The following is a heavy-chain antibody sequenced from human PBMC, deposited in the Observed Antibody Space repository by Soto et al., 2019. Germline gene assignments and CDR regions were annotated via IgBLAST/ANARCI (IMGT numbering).Heavy chain of an antibody. J-gene: IGHJ5*02. CDR2: ISYDGSNK. CDR3: ARDQYYDILTGHNWFDP. Sequence: GSLRLSCAASGFTFSSYAMHWVRQAPGKGLEWVAVISYDGSNKYYADSVKGRFTISRDNSKNTLYLQMNSLRAEDTAVYYCARDQYYDILTGHNWFDPWGQGTLVTVSS. CDR1: GFTFSSYA. D-gene: IGHD3-9*01. V-gene: IGHV3-30-3*01.